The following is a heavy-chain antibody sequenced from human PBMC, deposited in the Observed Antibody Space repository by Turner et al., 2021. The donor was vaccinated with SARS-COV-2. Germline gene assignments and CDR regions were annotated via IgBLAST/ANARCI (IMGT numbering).Heavy chain of an antibody. CDR2: ISYDGSNK. D-gene: IGHD4-4*01. Sequence: QVQLVESGGGVVQPGRSLRLSCAASGITFSSYGMHWVRQAPGKGLEWVAVISYDGSNKYYADSVKGRFTISRDNSKNTLYLQMNSLRAEDTAVYYCAKQLGLYSNPMYYFDYWGQGTLVTVSS. V-gene: IGHV3-30*18. CDR3: AKQLGLYSNPMYYFDY. J-gene: IGHJ4*02. CDR1: GITFSSYG.